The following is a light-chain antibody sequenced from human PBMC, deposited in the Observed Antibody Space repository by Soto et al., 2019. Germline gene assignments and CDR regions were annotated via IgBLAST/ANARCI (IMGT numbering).Light chain of an antibody. CDR3: QQYGISPYT. V-gene: IGKV3-20*01. CDR2: GAS. Sequence: EIVLTQSPGTMSLSPGERATLSCRASQSVSSSYLAWYQQKPGQAPRLLIYGASSMATGIPDRFSGSGSGTAFTLTISRLEPEDFAVYYCQQYGISPYTFGQGTKLQIK. J-gene: IGKJ2*01. CDR1: QSVSSSY.